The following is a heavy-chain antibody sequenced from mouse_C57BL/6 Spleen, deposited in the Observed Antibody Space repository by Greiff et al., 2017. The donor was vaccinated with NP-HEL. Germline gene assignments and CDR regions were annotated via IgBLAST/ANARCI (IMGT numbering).Heavy chain of an antibody. V-gene: IGHV1-80*01. CDR3: ARAYYGNPGAMDY. J-gene: IGHJ4*01. D-gene: IGHD2-10*01. CDR1: GYAFSSYW. Sequence: QVQLQQSGAELVKPGASVKISCKASGYAFSSYWMNWVKQRPGKGLAWIGQIYPGDGDTNYNGKFKGKATLTADKSSSTAYMQLSSLTSEDSAVYFCARAYYGNPGAMDYWGQGTSVTVSS. CDR2: IYPGDGDT.